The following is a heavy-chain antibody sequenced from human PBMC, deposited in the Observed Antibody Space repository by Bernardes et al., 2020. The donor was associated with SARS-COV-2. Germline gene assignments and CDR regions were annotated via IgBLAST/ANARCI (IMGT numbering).Heavy chain of an antibody. Sequence: GGSLRLSCAASGFTFSNAYMSWVRQAPGKGLEWVGRIKSKTDGGTTDYAAPMKGRFAISRDDSKNTLSLQMNSLKSEDTAVYYCTTSGSGWYYPDYWGQGTLVTVSS. CDR1: GFTFSNAY. CDR3: TTSGSGWYYPDY. J-gene: IGHJ4*02. V-gene: IGHV3-15*01. D-gene: IGHD6-19*01. CDR2: IKSKTDGGTT.